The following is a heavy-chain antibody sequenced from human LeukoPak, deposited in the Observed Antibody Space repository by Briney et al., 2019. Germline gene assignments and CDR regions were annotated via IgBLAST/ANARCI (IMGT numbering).Heavy chain of an antibody. V-gene: IGHV3-11*04. CDR2: ISSSGSTI. CDR3: ASLARYCSSTSCYIGGWLDY. J-gene: IGHJ4*02. D-gene: IGHD2-2*02. CDR1: GFTFSDYY. Sequence: GGSLRLSCAASGFTFSDYYMSWIRQAPGKGLEWVSYISSSGSTIYYADSVKGRFTISRDNAKNSLYLQMNSLRAEDTAAYYCASLARYCSSTSCYIGGWLDYWGQGTLVTVSS.